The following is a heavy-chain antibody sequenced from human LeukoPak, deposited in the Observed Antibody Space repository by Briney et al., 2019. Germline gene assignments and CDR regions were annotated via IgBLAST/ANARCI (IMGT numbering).Heavy chain of an antibody. Sequence: GGSLRLSCAASGFTFSSYEMNWVRQAPGKGLEWVSYISSSGSTIYYADSVKGRFTISRDNAKNSLYLQMNSLRAEDTAVYYCARAVDYYGSGSYGSAYYYYYMDVWGKGTTVTISS. J-gene: IGHJ6*03. CDR2: ISSSGSTI. V-gene: IGHV3-48*03. CDR3: ARAVDYYGSGSYGSAYYYYYMDV. CDR1: GFTFSSYE. D-gene: IGHD3-10*01.